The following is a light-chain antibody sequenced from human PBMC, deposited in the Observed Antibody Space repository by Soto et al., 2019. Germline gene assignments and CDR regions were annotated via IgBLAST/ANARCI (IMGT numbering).Light chain of an antibody. CDR1: QTLSSRH. Sequence: EIVLTQSPATLSLSPGERATLSGRASQTLSSRHLAWYQQKPGQAPSLLIYGSSSRTTDIPDRFSGSGSGTDFTLTISTLEPEDFAIYYCQQYGYSRTFGQGTKVDIK. CDR2: GSS. CDR3: QQYGYSRT. J-gene: IGKJ1*01. V-gene: IGKV3-20*01.